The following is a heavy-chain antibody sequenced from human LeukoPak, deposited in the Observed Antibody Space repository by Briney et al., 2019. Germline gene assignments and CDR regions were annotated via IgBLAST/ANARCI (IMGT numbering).Heavy chain of an antibody. CDR3: ARELTPNWNDGAFDI. J-gene: IGHJ3*02. Sequence: PGGSLRLSCAASGFTFNNNVMNWVRQAPGKGLEWVSSISSSSSYIYYADSVKGRFTISRDNAKNSLYLQMNSLRAEDTAVYYCARELTPNWNDGAFDIWGQGTMVTVSS. CDR1: GFTFNNNV. D-gene: IGHD1-20*01. V-gene: IGHV3-21*01. CDR2: ISSSSSYI.